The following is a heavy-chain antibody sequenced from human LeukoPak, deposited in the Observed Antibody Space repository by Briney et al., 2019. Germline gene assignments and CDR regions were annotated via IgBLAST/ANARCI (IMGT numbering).Heavy chain of an antibody. Sequence: PGGSLRLSCAASGMSFSSYEMNWVRQAPGKGLEWVSYISSSGSTIYYADSVKGRFTISRDNAKNSLYLQMNSLRAEDTAVYYCARGSKSSSWGPKYYYYGMDVWGQGTTVTVSS. D-gene: IGHD6-13*01. CDR2: ISSSGSTI. CDR3: ARGSKSSSWGPKYYYYGMDV. CDR1: GMSFSSYE. J-gene: IGHJ6*02. V-gene: IGHV3-48*03.